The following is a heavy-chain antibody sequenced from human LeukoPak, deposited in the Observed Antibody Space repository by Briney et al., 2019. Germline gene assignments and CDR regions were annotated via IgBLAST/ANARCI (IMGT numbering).Heavy chain of an antibody. CDR1: GGSFSGYY. D-gene: IGHD2-2*01. CDR3: ARDRAPYCSSTSCYDYYYYGMDV. J-gene: IGHJ6*04. Sequence: ASETLSLTCAVYGGSFSGYYWSWIRQPPGNGLEWIGEINHSGSTNYNPSLKSRVTISVDTSKNQFSLKLSSVTAADTAVYYCARDRAPYCSSTSCYDYYYYGMDVWGKGTTVTVSS. V-gene: IGHV4-34*01. CDR2: INHSGST.